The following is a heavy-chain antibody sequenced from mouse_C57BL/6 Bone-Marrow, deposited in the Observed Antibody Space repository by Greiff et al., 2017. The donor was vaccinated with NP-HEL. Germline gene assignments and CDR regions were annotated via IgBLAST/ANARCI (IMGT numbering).Heavy chain of an antibody. Sequence: EVKLMESGGGLVQPGESLKLSCESNEYEFPSHDMSWVRKTPEKRLELVAAINSDGGSTYYPDNMERRFIISRDNTKKTLYLQMSSLRSEDTALYYCARHNYGSPYWYFDGWGTGTTVTVSS. D-gene: IGHD1-1*01. CDR2: INSDGGST. V-gene: IGHV5-2*01. CDR1: EYEFPSHD. J-gene: IGHJ1*03. CDR3: ARHNYGSPYWYFDG.